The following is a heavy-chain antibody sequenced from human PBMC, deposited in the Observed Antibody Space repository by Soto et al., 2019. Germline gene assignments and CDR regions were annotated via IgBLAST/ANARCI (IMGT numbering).Heavy chain of an antibody. CDR3: ARSRMVATNGLDPWFDP. CDR1: GGSISSYY. Sequence: QVQLQESGPGLVKPSETLSLTCTVSGGSISSYYWSWIRQPPGKGLEWIGYIYYSGSTNYHPSLKSRVTISVDTSKNQFSLKLSSVTAADTAVYYCARSRMVATNGLDPWFDPWGQGTLVTVSS. CDR2: IYYSGST. J-gene: IGHJ5*02. D-gene: IGHD5-12*01. V-gene: IGHV4-59*01.